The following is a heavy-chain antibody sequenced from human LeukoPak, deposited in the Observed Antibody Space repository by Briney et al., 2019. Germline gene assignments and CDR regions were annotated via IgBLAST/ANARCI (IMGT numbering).Heavy chain of an antibody. V-gene: IGHV3-21*01. J-gene: IGHJ3*02. CDR3: ASAYDAYPRSYAFDI. CDR2: FSSGSTSSYI. CDR1: GFTFNNYR. D-gene: IGHD2-21*01. Sequence: PGGSLRLSCAASGFTFNNYRLNWVRQAPGKGLEWVSSFSSGSTSSYIYYADSVKGRFTVSRDNAKNSLYLQMNSLRAEDAAVYYCASAYDAYPRSYAFDIWGQGTMVTVSS.